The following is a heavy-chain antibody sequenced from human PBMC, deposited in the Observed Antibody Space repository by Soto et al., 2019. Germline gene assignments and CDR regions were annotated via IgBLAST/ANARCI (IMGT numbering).Heavy chain of an antibody. D-gene: IGHD3-3*01. CDR1: GYTFTSYA. CDR2: INAGNGNT. V-gene: IGHV1-3*01. J-gene: IGHJ3*01. CDR3: ARGIRFLDVFDF. Sequence: ASVKVSCKASGYTFTSYAMHWVRQAPGQRLEWMGWINAGNGNTKYSQKFQGRVTITRDTSASTAYMELSSLRSEDTAVYYCARGIRFLDVFDFWGQGSMVIVSS.